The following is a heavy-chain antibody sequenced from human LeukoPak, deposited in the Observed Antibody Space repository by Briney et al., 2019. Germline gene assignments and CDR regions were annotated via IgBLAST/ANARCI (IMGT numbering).Heavy chain of an antibody. CDR3: AISLAAGFDY. CDR2: IYYRGST. J-gene: IGHJ4*02. Sequence: SETLSLTCTVSGGSISSYYWSWIRQPPGKGLEWIGYIYYRGSTNYNPSLKSRVTISVDTSKNQFSLKLSYVTAADTAVYYCAISLAAGFDYWGQGTLVTVSS. CDR1: GGSISSYY. V-gene: IGHV4-59*01. D-gene: IGHD6-13*01.